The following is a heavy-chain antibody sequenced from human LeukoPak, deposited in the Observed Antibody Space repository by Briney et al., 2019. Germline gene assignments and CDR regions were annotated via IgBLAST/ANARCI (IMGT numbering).Heavy chain of an antibody. Sequence: PSETLSLTCAVYGGSFSGYYWSWIRQPPGKGLEWIGEVNHSGSTNYNPSLKSRVTISVDTSKNQFSLKLSSVTAADTAVYYCARQSGGDHYCHRRCDYWGQGTLVTVSS. CDR1: GGSFSGYY. V-gene: IGHV4-34*01. D-gene: IGHD2/OR15-2a*01. J-gene: IGHJ4*02. CDR3: ARQSGGDHYCHRRCDY. CDR2: VNHSGST.